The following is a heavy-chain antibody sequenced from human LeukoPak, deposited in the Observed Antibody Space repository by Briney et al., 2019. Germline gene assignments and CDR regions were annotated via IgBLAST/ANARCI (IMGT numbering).Heavy chain of an antibody. J-gene: IGHJ4*02. CDR3: ARVVYDSSGLPT. D-gene: IGHD3-22*01. CDR1: GFTFSRSE. CDR2: ISSRGTSV. Sequence: GGSLRLSCAASGFTFSRSEMYWVSQAPGKGLEWVSYISSRGTSVHYADSVKGRFTISTDNAKNTLYLQINNLRAEDTAVYYYARVVYDSSGLPTRGQGALVTVSS. V-gene: IGHV3-48*03.